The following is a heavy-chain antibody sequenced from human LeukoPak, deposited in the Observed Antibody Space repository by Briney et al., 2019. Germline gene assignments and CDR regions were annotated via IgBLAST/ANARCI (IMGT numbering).Heavy chain of an antibody. V-gene: IGHV2-5*02. CDR2: IYWDDDK. CDR3: AHSGVAGISGWYFDL. CDR1: GFSLSASGVG. J-gene: IGHJ2*01. D-gene: IGHD6-19*01. Sequence: SGPTLVKPTQTLTLTCTFSGFSLSASGVGVGWIRQPPGKALEWLALIYWDDDKRYSPSLKSRLTITKDTSKNQVVLTMTNMDPVDTATYYCAHSGVAGISGWYFDLWGRGTLVTVSS.